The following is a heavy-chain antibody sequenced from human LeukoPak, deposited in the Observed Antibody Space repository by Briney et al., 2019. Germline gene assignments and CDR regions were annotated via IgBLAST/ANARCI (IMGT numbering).Heavy chain of an antibody. Sequence: GRSLRLSCAASGFTVSSNYMSWVRQAPGKGLEWVSVIYSGGSTYYADSVKGRFTISRDNSKNTLYLQMNSLRAEDTAVYYCARGEIYYYYMDVWGKGTTVTISS. CDR1: GFTVSSNY. D-gene: IGHD3-16*01. CDR3: ARGEIYYYYMDV. V-gene: IGHV3-66*01. J-gene: IGHJ6*03. CDR2: IYSGGST.